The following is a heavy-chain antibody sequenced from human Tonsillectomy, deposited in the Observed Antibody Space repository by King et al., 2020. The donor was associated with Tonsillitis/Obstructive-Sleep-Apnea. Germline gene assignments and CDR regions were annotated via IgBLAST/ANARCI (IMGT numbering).Heavy chain of an antibody. CDR1: GFTLSDYS. D-gene: IGHD6-19*01. Sequence: HVQLVESGGGVVQPGRSLRLSCAASGFTLSDYSLHWVRQAPGKGLEWVAVMSVDGSIKYYADSVKGRFTISRDNSRNTLTLQLDSLRTEDTAVYYCVRDASERGWHWYFDLWGRGTLITVSS. V-gene: IGHV3-30*04. CDR2: MSVDGSIK. J-gene: IGHJ2*01. CDR3: VRDASERGWHWYFDL.